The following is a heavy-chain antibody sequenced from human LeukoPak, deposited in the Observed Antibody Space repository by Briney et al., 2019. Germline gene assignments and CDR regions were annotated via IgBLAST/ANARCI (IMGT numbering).Heavy chain of an antibody. CDR3: ARVSSLVLRYFDWLSEYWFDP. J-gene: IGHJ5*02. D-gene: IGHD3-9*01. V-gene: IGHV4-30-4*01. CDR2: MYYSGST. CDR1: GGSISSGDYY. Sequence: PSQTLSLTCTVSGGSISSGDYYWSWIRQPPGKGLEWIAYMYYSGSTYYNPSLKSRVTMSADTSKNQLSLKLSSVTAADTAVYYCARVSSLVLRYFDWLSEYWFDPWGQGTLVTVSS.